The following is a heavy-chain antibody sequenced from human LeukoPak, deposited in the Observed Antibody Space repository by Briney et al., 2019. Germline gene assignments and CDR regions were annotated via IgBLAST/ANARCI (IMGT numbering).Heavy chain of an antibody. V-gene: IGHV1-69*01. D-gene: IGHD3-3*01. CDR2: IIPIFGTA. J-gene: IGHJ3*02. CDR3: ARVLADAFDI. Sequence: SVKVSCKASGGTYSSYAISWVRQAPGQGLEWMGGIIPIFGTANYAQKFQGRVTITADESTSTAYMELSSLRSEDTAVYYCARVLADAFDIWGQGTMVTVSS. CDR1: GGTYSSYA.